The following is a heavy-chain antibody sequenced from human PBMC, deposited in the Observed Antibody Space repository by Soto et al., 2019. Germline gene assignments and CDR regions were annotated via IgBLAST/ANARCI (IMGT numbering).Heavy chain of an antibody. V-gene: IGHV4-34*01. Sequence: PSETLSLTCAVYGGSFSGYYWSWIRQPPGKGLEWIGEINHSGSTNYNPSLKSRVTISVDTSKNQFSLKLSSVTAADTAVYYCARSTESSGWFDYWGQGTLVTVSS. CDR2: INHSGST. D-gene: IGHD6-19*01. CDR3: ARSTESSGWFDY. J-gene: IGHJ4*02. CDR1: GGSFSGYY.